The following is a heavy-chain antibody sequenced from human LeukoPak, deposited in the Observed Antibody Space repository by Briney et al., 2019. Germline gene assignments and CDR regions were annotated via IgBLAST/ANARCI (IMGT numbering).Heavy chain of an antibody. CDR2: IIPIFGTA. V-gene: IGHV1-69*06. Sequence: ASVKVSCKASGGTFSSYAISWVRQAPGQGLEWMGGIIPIFGTANYAQKFHGRVTITADKSTSTAYMELSSLRSEDTAVYYCARDEDYGISVNVDYWGQGTLVTVSS. D-gene: IGHD4-17*01. CDR3: ARDEDYGISVNVDY. J-gene: IGHJ4*02. CDR1: GGTFSSYA.